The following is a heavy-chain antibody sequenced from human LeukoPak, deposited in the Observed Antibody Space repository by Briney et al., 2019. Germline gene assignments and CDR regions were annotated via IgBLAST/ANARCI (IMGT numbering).Heavy chain of an antibody. CDR1: GGSISSGSYY. D-gene: IGHD5-24*01. CDR3: AREMATITFGY. V-gene: IGHV4-61*02. Sequence: SQTLSLTCTVSGGSISSGSYYWSWIRQPAGKGLEWIGRIYAGGSTTYNPSLKSRVTMSLDTSKTHFSLELTSVTAADTAVYYCAREMATITFGYWGQGTLVTVSS. J-gene: IGHJ4*02. CDR2: IYAGGST.